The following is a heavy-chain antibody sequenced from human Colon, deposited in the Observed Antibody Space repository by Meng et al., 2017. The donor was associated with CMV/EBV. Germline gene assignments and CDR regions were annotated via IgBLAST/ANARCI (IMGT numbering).Heavy chain of an antibody. Sequence: GGSLRLSCAASGFTFSENYMTWVRQAPGKGLEWLSYISYTGTVIYYAGSVEGRFTVSRDNAKNSLYLQMNSLRADDTAVYYCATTERPGDYYDGSGPLYWYGMDVWGQGTMVTVSS. CDR2: ISYTGTVI. CDR1: GFTFSENY. D-gene: IGHD3-22*01. CDR3: ATTERPGDYYDGSGPLYWYGMDV. V-gene: IGHV3-11*01. J-gene: IGHJ6*02.